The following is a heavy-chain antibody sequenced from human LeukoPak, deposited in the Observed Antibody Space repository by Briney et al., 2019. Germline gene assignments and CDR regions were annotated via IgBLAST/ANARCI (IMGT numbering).Heavy chain of an antibody. V-gene: IGHV4-39*07. CDR3: GRGSGSSWYERRLHAYYYYMDV. CDR1: GGSIISTTYY. CDR2: IDYNGST. J-gene: IGHJ6*03. Sequence: SETLSLTCTVSGGSIISTTYYWGWIRQPPGEGLELIVSIDYNGSTYYNTSLKSRVTISVDTSKNQFSLNLSSVTAADTAVYSCGRGSGSSWYERRLHAYYYYMDVWGKGTTVTVSS. D-gene: IGHD6-13*01.